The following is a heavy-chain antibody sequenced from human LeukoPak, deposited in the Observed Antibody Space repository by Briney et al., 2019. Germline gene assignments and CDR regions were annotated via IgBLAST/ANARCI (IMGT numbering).Heavy chain of an antibody. CDR2: ISRSGSTI. Sequence: GGSLRLSCAASGFTFSSYEMNWVRQAPGKGLAWISYISRSGSTIYYADSVKGRFTISRDNAKNSLYLQMNSLRAEDTAVYYCARGDYDSLDYWGQGTLVTVSS. D-gene: IGHD3-22*01. J-gene: IGHJ4*02. CDR3: ARGDYDSLDY. V-gene: IGHV3-48*03. CDR1: GFTFSSYE.